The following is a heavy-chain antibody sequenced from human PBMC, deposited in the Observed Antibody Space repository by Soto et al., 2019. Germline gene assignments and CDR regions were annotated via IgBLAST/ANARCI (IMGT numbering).Heavy chain of an antibody. J-gene: IGHJ5*02. CDR3: AILRFDP. CDR1: GYTFTSYA. D-gene: IGHD1-26*01. CDR2: INAYNGNT. V-gene: IGHV1-3*01. Sequence: ASVKVSCNASGYTFTSYAMHLVRQAPGQRLEWMGWINAYNGNTKYAQKLQGRVTMTTDTSTSTAYMELRSLRSDDTAVYYCAILRFDPWGQGTLVTVSS.